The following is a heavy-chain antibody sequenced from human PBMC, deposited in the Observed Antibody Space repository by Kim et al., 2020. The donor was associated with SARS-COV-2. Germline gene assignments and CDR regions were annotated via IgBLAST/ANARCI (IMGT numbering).Heavy chain of an antibody. CDR1: GFTVSSNY. J-gene: IGHJ4*02. CDR3: ATNIAAAGVV. Sequence: GGSLRLSCAASGFTVSSNYMSWLRQAPGKGLEWLSVIYSGDKTYYVESVKGRLTISRDNSKNTLYLQMSSLRVEDTAVYYCATNIAAAGVVWGQGTLVT. CDR2: IYSGDKT. V-gene: IGHV3-66*01. D-gene: IGHD6-13*01.